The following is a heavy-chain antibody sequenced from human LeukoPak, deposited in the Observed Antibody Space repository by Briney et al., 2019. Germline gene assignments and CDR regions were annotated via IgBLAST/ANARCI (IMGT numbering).Heavy chain of an antibody. D-gene: IGHD3-22*01. CDR1: GDSVSNGNYY. V-gene: IGHV4-61*03. Sequence: SETLSLTCTVSGDSVSNGNYYWSWLRQPPGKALEWIGYIYYTGKTYYNPSLEGRVTILVDTSRNHFSVKLSSVTAADTAVYYCARGVDSSGLFDYWGQGTLVTVSS. J-gene: IGHJ4*02. CDR3: ARGVDSSGLFDY. CDR2: IYYTGKT.